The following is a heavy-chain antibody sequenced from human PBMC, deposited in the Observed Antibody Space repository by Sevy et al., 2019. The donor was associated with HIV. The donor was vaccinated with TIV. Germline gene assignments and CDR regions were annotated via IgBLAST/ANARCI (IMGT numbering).Heavy chain of an antibody. CDR3: ARGPPDGSYDYFDY. Sequence: GGSLRLSCAASGFTFIRYNMNWVRQAPGKGLEWVSSVSGSSNYIYYAESLKGRFIISRDNVKDTLSLQMNSLRADDTAVYYCARGPPDGSYDYFDYWDQGTLVTVPS. J-gene: IGHJ4*02. CDR2: VSGSSNYI. CDR1: GFTFIRYN. D-gene: IGHD1-26*01. V-gene: IGHV3-21*06.